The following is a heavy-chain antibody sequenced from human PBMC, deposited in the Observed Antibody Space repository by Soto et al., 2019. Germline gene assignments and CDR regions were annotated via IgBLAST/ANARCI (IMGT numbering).Heavy chain of an antibody. CDR2: INQDGTEK. J-gene: IGHJ4*02. V-gene: IGHV3-7*01. D-gene: IGHD1-26*01. CDR3: ARDLKRSLLHTAFQSVFDF. Sequence: PGGSLRLSCVASELTINKNWMSWVRQAPGKGLEWVASINQDGTEKDFVDSVKGRFTISRDNVQNSVSLQMDSLRGEDTAVYFCARDLKRSLLHTAFQSVFDFWGQGVLVTVSS. CDR1: ELTINKNW.